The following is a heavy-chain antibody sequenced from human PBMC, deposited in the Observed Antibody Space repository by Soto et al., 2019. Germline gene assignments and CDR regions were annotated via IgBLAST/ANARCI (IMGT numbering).Heavy chain of an antibody. CDR3: ARDYYVSGTYYPFDY. D-gene: IGHD3-10*01. CDR1: GGSITRDY. J-gene: IGHJ4*02. CDR2: IYNSGST. Sequence: QVRLQESGPGLVKPSETLSLTCTVSGGSITRDYWHWIRQPPGKGLEWIGYIYNSGSTDYNPSLKRRVAISVDTSNNQFSLKLTSVTAADTAVYYCARDYYVSGTYYPFDYWGQGTLVTVSS. V-gene: IGHV4-59*01.